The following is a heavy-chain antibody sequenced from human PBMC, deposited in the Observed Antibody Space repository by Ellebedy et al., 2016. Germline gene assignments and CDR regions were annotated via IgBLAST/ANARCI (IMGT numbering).Heavy chain of an antibody. D-gene: IGHD7-27*01. J-gene: IGHJ4*02. Sequence: ASVKVSCXASGYTFTTYDISWVRQAPGQGLEWMGWISTNNGNTNYAQKFQGRLTMTADTSSTTAYMELRNLRSEDTAVYYCARDKASLGDADFDFWGQGSLVTVSS. V-gene: IGHV1-18*01. CDR1: GYTFTTYD. CDR2: ISTNNGNT. CDR3: ARDKASLGDADFDF.